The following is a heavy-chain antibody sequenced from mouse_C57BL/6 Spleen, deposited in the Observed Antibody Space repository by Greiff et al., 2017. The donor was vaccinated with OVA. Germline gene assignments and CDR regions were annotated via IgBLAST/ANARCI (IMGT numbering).Heavy chain of an antibody. Sequence: VKVEESGPGLVQPSQSLSITCTVSGFSLTSYGVHWVRQSPGKGLEWLGVIWSGGSTDYNAAFISRLSISKDNSKSQVFFKMNSLQADDTAIYYCARLRREWYFDVWGTGTTVTVSS. CDR1: GFSLTSYG. CDR2: IWSGGST. CDR3: ARLRREWYFDV. J-gene: IGHJ1*03. V-gene: IGHV2-2*01.